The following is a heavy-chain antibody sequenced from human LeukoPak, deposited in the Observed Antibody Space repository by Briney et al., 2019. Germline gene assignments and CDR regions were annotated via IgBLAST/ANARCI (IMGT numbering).Heavy chain of an antibody. J-gene: IGHJ6*02. CDR2: IYYSGST. CDR1: VGSISSYY. CDR3: ARVLSPDYGDYNGYYYYYGMDV. D-gene: IGHD4-17*01. Sequence: SETLSLTCSVSVGSISSYYWSWIRQPPGKGLEAIEYIYYSGSTNYNPSLKSRVTISVDTSKNQFSLKLSSVTAQDTAVYYCARVLSPDYGDYNGYYYYYGMDVWGQGTTVTVSS. V-gene: IGHV4-59*01.